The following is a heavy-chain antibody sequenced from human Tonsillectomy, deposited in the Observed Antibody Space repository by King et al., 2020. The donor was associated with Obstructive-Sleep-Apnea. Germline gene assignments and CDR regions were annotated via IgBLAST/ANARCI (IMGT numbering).Heavy chain of an antibody. J-gene: IGHJ6*02. CDR2: IGTAGDT. V-gene: IGHV3-13*01. D-gene: IGHD3-10*01. CDR1: GFPFSSYD. Sequence: VQLVESGGGLVQPGGSLRLSCAASGFPFSSYDMHWVRQATGKGLEWVSAIGTAGDTYYPGSLKGRFTISRENAKNSLYLQMNSLRAGDTAVYYCARGSRGVPRLNNYYYYGMDVWGQGTTVTVSS. CDR3: ARGSRGVPRLNNYYYYGMDV.